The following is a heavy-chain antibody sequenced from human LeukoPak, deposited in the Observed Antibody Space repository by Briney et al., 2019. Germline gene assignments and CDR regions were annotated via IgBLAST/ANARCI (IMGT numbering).Heavy chain of an antibody. CDR3: AKGHCSGGSCYHPDAFDI. J-gene: IGHJ3*02. CDR2: IRGSGGST. D-gene: IGHD2-15*01. Sequence: GGSLRLSCAASGFTFSSYAMSWVRQAPGKGLEWVSAIRGSGGSTYYADSVKGRFTISRDNSKNTLYLQMNSLRAEDTAVYYCAKGHCSGGSCYHPDAFDIWGQGTMVTVSS. V-gene: IGHV3-23*01. CDR1: GFTFSSYA.